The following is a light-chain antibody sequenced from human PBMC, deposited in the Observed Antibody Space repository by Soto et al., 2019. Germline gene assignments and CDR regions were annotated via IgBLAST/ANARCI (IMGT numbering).Light chain of an antibody. CDR3: QHRSNWLN. Sequence: EIVLTQSPATLSLSPGERATLSCRASQSVSSYLAWYQQKPGQAPRLLIYDASNRATGIPARFSGSGSGTDFTLTISLLEPEDFAVYDCQHRSNWLNFGGGTKVEIK. CDR1: QSVSSY. CDR2: DAS. V-gene: IGKV3-11*01. J-gene: IGKJ4*01.